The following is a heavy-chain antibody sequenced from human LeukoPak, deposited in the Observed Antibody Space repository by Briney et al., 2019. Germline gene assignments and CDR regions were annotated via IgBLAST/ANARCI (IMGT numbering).Heavy chain of an antibody. CDR2: ISGSGGST. J-gene: IGHJ4*02. V-gene: IGHV3-23*01. CDR1: GFTFSSYA. CDR3: AKGGYYYDSSGSDY. Sequence: GGSLRLSCAASGFTFSSYAMSWVRQAPGKGLEWVSAISGSGGSTYYADSAKGRFTISRDNSKNTLYLQMNSLRAEDTAVYYCAKGGYYYDSSGSDYWGQGTLVTVSS. D-gene: IGHD3-22*01.